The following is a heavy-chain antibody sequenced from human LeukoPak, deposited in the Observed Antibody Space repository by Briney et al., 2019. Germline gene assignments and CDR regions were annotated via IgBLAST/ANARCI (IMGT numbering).Heavy chain of an antibody. Sequence: GGSLRLSCAASGFTFSSYTMSWVRQAPGKGLEWVSAISGSGGSTYYADSVKGRFTISRDNSKNTLYLQMNSLRAEDTAVYYCAKGFPYYYDSSGYYYDYWGQGTLVTVSS. CDR1: GFTFSSYT. CDR3: AKGFPYYYDSSGYYYDY. J-gene: IGHJ4*02. CDR2: ISGSGGST. D-gene: IGHD3-22*01. V-gene: IGHV3-23*01.